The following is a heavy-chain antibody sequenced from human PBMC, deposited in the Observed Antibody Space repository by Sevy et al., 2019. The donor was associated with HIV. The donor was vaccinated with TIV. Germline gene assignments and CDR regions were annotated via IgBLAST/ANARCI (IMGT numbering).Heavy chain of an antibody. CDR1: GFSVNSNY. D-gene: IGHD3-3*01. J-gene: IGHJ4*02. CDR2: IYSDGST. Sequence: GGSLRLSCAASGFSVNSNYMTWVRQAPGKGLDWVSIIYSDGSTKYADALKGRFTSSRDNSKNTMYLQMNSLRVEDTAVYYCARGGTIFGLVRHYFDYWGQGTLVTVSS. V-gene: IGHV3-66*01. CDR3: ARGGTIFGLVRHYFDY.